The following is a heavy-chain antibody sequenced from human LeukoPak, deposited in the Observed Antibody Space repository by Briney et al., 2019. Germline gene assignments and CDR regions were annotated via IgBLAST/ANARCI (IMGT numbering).Heavy chain of an antibody. CDR2: INPNSGGT. CDR3: ARDPGYSYGYTYYYGMDV. D-gene: IGHD5-18*01. CDR1: GYTFTSYY. V-gene: IGHV1-2*02. J-gene: IGHJ6*02. Sequence: ASVKVSCKASGYTFTSYYMHWVRQAPGQGLEWMGWINPNSGGTNYAQKFQGRVTMTRDTSISTAYMELSRLRSDDTAVYYCARDPGYSYGYTYYYGMDVWGQGTTVTVSS.